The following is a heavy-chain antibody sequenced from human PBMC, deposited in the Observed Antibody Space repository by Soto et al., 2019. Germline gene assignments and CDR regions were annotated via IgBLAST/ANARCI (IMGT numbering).Heavy chain of an antibody. J-gene: IGHJ3*02. Sequence: EVQLLESGGGLVHPGGSLRLSCAASGFTFNNYAMSWVRQAPGKGLEWVSAIDGSGDNTHYADSVKGRFTFSRDNSNNTLYLQMNSLRAEDTAVYYCAKQVTGWYNDAFDIWGQGTMVTVSS. D-gene: IGHD6-19*01. CDR2: IDGSGDNT. CDR1: GFTFNNYA. CDR3: AKQVTGWYNDAFDI. V-gene: IGHV3-23*01.